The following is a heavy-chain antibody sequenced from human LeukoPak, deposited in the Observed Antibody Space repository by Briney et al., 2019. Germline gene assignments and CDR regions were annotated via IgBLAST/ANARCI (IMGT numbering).Heavy chain of an antibody. V-gene: IGHV1-46*01. CDR1: GYTFTSYY. CDR2: INPSGGST. CDR3: ARSPPAGLDWFVP. Sequence: ASGKVSCKASGYTFTSYYMHWVRQAPGQGLEWMGIINPSGGSTSYAQKFKGRVTMTRDTSTRTVYMELSSLRSDDTAACYCARSPPAGLDWFVPWGEGTLLTVSS. D-gene: IGHD6-13*01. J-gene: IGHJ5*02.